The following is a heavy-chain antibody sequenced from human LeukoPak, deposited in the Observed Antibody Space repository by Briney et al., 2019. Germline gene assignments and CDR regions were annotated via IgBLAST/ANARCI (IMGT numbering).Heavy chain of an antibody. V-gene: IGHV3-7*01. J-gene: IGHJ4*02. Sequence: TGGSLRLSCVASGFSFKNYFMTWVRQAPRKGLEWVANINQDGSEKNYVDSVKGRFSISRGNAENSLYLQMNSLRGEDTAVYYCGRDRGGTSGWSPVGYWGQGTLVTVSS. CDR1: GFSFKNYF. CDR2: INQDGSEK. D-gene: IGHD6-19*01. CDR3: GRDRGGTSGWSPVGY.